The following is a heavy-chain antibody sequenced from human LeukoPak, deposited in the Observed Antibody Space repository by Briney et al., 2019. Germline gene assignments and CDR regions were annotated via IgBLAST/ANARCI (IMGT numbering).Heavy chain of an antibody. CDR2: IYHSGST. Sequence: SETLSLTCAVSGYSISSGYYWGWIRQPPGKGLEWIGSIYHSGSTYYNPSLKSRVTISVDTSKNQFSLKLSSVTAADTAVYYCARPRRDYYYYYYMDVWGKGTTVTVSS. CDR1: GYSISSGYY. V-gene: IGHV4-38-2*01. CDR3: ARPRRDYYYYYYMDV. J-gene: IGHJ6*03.